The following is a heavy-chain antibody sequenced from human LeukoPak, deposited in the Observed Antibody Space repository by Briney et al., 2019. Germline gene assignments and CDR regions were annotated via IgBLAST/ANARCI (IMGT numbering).Heavy chain of an antibody. CDR2: IRHSDGST. CDR3: ARRLGLGFGEYSNNWFDP. D-gene: IGHD3-10*01. V-gene: IGHV3-23*01. Sequence: PGGSLRLSCAASGFTFNIYTMYWVRQAPGKGLEWVSGIRHSDGSTYYADAVKGRFTISSDKSKNTLFLQMNSLRAEDTAVYYCARRLGLGFGEYSNNWFDPWGQGTLVTVSS. CDR1: GFTFNIYT. J-gene: IGHJ5*02.